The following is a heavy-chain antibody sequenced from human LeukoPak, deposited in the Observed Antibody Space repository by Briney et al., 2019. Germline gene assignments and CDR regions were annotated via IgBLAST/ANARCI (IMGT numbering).Heavy chain of an antibody. CDR1: GYTFTSYY. D-gene: IGHD5-12*01. CDR3: ARGLNSGYDFNYYYMDV. J-gene: IGHJ6*03. Sequence: ASVKVSCKASGYTFTSYYMHWVRQAPGQGLEWMGIINPSGGSTSYAQKFQGRVTMTRDTSTSTVYMELSSLRSEDTAVYYCARGLNSGYDFNYYYMDVWGKGTTVTISS. V-gene: IGHV1-46*01. CDR2: INPSGGST.